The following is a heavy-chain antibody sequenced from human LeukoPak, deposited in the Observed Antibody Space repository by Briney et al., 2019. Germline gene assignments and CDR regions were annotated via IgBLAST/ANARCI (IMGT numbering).Heavy chain of an antibody. CDR1: GGSFSGYY. V-gene: IGHV4-34*01. CDR2: INHSGST. CDR3: ARGLINNWNPHNWFDP. D-gene: IGHD1-1*01. Sequence: PSETLSLTCAVYGGSFSGYYWSWIRQPPGKGLEWIREINHSGSTNYNPSLKSRVTISVDTSKNQFSLKLSSVTAADTAVYYCARGLINNWNPHNWFDPWGQGTLVTVSS. J-gene: IGHJ5*02.